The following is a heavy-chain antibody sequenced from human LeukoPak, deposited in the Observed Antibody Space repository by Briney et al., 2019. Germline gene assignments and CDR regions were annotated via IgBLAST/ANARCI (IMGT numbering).Heavy chain of an antibody. CDR1: GYTFTGYY. J-gene: IGHJ4*02. CDR2: INPNSGGT. V-gene: IGHV1-2*02. D-gene: IGHD6-19*01. CDR3: ARDRSSGWYEFADY. Sequence: ASVKVSCKASGYTFTGYYMHWVRQAPGQGLEWMGWINPNSGGTSYAQKFQGRVTMTGDTSISTAYMELSRLRSDDTAVYYCARDRSSGWYEFADYWGQGTLVTVSS.